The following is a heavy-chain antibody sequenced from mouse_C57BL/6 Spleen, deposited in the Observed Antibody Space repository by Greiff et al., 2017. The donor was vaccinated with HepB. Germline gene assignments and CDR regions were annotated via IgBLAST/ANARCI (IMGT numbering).Heavy chain of an antibody. CDR1: GYTFTSYD. Sequence: QVQLQQSGPELVKPGASVKLSCKASGYTFTSYDINWVKQRPGQGLEWIGWIYPRDGSTKYNEKFKGKATLTVDTSSSTAYMELHSLTSEDSAVYFCARYVSYDDYDVAYYAIDYWGQGASVTVSS. V-gene: IGHV1-85*01. CDR3: ARYVSYDDYDVAYYAIDY. CDR2: IYPRDGST. J-gene: IGHJ4*01. D-gene: IGHD2-4*01.